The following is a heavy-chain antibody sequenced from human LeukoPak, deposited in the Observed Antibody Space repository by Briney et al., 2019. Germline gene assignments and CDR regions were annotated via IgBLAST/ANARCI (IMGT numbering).Heavy chain of an antibody. CDR1: GFTFSSYW. D-gene: IGHD3-3*01. CDR3: ARDSGDFWSGSPFDI. J-gene: IGHJ3*02. Sequence: GGSLRLSCAASGFTFSSYWMSWVRQAPGKGLEWVANIKQDGSEKYYVDSVKGRFTISRDNAKNSLYLQMNSLRAEDTAVYYCARDSGDFWSGSPFDIWGQGTMVTASS. CDR2: IKQDGSEK. V-gene: IGHV3-7*01.